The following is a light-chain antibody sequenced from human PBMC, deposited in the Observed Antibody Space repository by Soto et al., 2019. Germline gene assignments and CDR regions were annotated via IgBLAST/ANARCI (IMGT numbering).Light chain of an antibody. J-gene: IGKJ4*01. CDR1: QSLSSNY. V-gene: IGKV3-20*01. CDR2: GAS. Sequence: EIVLTQSPGTLSLSPGERATLSCRASQSLSSNYLAWYQQKPGLAPRLLIYGASSRATGIPDRFSGSASGTDFTLSNSRLEPEDFAVYYCQQYDSSPLTFGGGTKVEIK. CDR3: QQYDSSPLT.